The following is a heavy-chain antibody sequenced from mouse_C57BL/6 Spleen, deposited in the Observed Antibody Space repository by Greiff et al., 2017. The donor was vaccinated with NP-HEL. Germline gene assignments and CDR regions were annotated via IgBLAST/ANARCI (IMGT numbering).Heavy chain of an antibody. V-gene: IGHV1-85*01. CDR3: ARSELGSWFAY. D-gene: IGHD4-1*01. CDR1: GYTFTSYD. CDR2: IYPRDGST. J-gene: IGHJ3*01. Sequence: QVQLQQSGPELVKPGASVKLSCKASGYTFTSYDINWVKQRPGQGLEWIGWIYPRDGSTKYNEKFKGTATLTVDTSSSTAYMELHSLTSEDSAVYFCARSELGSWFAYWGQGTLVTVSA.